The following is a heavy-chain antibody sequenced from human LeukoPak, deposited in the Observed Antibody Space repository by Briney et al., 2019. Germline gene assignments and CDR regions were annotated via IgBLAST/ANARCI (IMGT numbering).Heavy chain of an antibody. D-gene: IGHD3-3*01. J-gene: IGHJ4*02. V-gene: IGHV1-69*05. CDR1: GGTFSSYA. Sequence: SVKVSCKASGGTFSSYAISWVRQAPGQGLEWMGGIIPIFGTANYAQKFQGRVTITRNTSISTAYMELSSLRSEDTAVYYCARGPYYDFWSGYYRGYYFDYWGQGTLVTVSS. CDR3: ARGPYYDFWSGYYRGYYFDY. CDR2: IIPIFGTA.